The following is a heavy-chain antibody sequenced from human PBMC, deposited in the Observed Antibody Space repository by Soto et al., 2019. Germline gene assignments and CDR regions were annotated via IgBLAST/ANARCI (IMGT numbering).Heavy chain of an antibody. V-gene: IGHV4-31*03. Sequence: SETLSLTCSVSGGSVSSDIYYWTWIRQHPGKGPEWTGHTYYSGSTYYNPSLKSRVTISLDMSKNQFSLKLTSVSAADTAVYYCARGYDYDSGGYLFDYWGQGTLVTVSS. J-gene: IGHJ4*02. D-gene: IGHD3-22*01. CDR3: ARGYDYDSGGYLFDY. CDR1: GGSVSSDIYY. CDR2: TYYSGST.